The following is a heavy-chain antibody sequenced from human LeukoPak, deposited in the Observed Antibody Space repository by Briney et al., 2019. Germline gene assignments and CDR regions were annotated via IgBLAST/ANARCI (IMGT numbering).Heavy chain of an antibody. CDR2: ISSSSSYI. CDR1: GVTFSTFE. D-gene: IGHD6-6*01. V-gene: IGHV3-21*01. J-gene: IGHJ6*02. Sequence: PGGSLRLSCAASGVTFSTFEVNWVRQAPGKGLEWVSSISSSSSYIYYADSVKGRFIISRDNAKNSLYLQMNSLRAEDTAVYYCASEYSSSSYYYGMDVWGQGTTVTVSS. CDR3: ASEYSSSSYYYGMDV.